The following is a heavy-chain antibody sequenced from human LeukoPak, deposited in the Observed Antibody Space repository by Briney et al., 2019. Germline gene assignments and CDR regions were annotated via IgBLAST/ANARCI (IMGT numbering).Heavy chain of an antibody. CDR2: ISAYNGNT. CDR1: GYTFTSYG. CDR3: ARDTYYYDSSGYLTSFDY. Sequence: GASVKVSCKASGYTFTSYGISWVRQAPGQGLEWMGWISAYNGNTNYAQKLQSRVTMTTDTSTSTAYMELRSLRSDDTAVYYCARDTYYYDSSGYLTSFDYWGQGTLVTVSS. J-gene: IGHJ4*02. D-gene: IGHD3-22*01. V-gene: IGHV1-18*01.